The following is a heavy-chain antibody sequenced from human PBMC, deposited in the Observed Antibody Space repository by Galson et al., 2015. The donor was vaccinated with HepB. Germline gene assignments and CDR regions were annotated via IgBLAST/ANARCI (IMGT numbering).Heavy chain of an antibody. D-gene: IGHD3-22*01. Sequence: SVKVSCKASGYTFINYYMHWVRQAPGQGLEWMGKINPSGGSTSYVQKLQGRVTMTRDTSTSTVYMALSSLRSEDTAVYYCARQSRDYYDTSGRFDSWGQGTLVTVSS. J-gene: IGHJ4*02. CDR3: ARQSRDYYDTSGRFDS. CDR1: GYTFINYY. V-gene: IGHV1-46*04. CDR2: INPSGGST.